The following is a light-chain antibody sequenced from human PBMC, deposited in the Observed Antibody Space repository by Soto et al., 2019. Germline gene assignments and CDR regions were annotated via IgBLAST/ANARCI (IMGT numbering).Light chain of an antibody. V-gene: IGKV1-5*03. Sequence: DIQMTQSPSTLSASVGDRVTITCRASQSINSWLAWYQQKPGKAPNLLIYKSSNLESGVPSRFSGSGSGTEFTLTISGLQPDDFATYYCQQYNNYPSFGGGTKVEIK. CDR1: QSINSW. CDR3: QQYNNYPS. CDR2: KSS. J-gene: IGKJ4*01.